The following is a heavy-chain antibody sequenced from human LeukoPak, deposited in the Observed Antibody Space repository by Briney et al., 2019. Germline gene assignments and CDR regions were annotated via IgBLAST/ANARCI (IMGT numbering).Heavy chain of an antibody. D-gene: IGHD6-13*01. CDR2: ISSSSSTI. Sequence: PGGSLRLSCAASGFTFSSYSMNWVRQAPGKGLEWVSYISSSSSTIYYADSVKGRFTISRDNAKNSLYLQMNSLRAEDTAVYYCARGVAAAGLGNYGMDVWGQGTTVTVSS. CDR1: GFTFSSYS. J-gene: IGHJ6*02. CDR3: ARGVAAAGLGNYGMDV. V-gene: IGHV3-48*01.